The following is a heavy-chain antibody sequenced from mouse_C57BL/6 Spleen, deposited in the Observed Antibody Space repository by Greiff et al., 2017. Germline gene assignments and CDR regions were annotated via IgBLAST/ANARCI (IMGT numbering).Heavy chain of an antibody. CDR1: GFTFSDYG. D-gene: IGHD2-3*01. V-gene: IGHV5-17*01. J-gene: IGHJ2*01. CDR3: ARDGYYIDY. CDR2: ISSGSSTI. Sequence: EVKLVESGGGLVKPGGSLKLSCAASGFTFSDYGMHWVRQAPEKGLEWVAYISSGSSTIYYADTVKGRYTISRDNATNTLFLQMTSLRSEDTAMYYCARDGYYIDYWGQGTTLTVSS.